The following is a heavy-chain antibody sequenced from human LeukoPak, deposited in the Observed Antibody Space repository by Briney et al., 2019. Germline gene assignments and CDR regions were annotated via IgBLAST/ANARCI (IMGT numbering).Heavy chain of an antibody. CDR1: GFTFADYA. D-gene: IGHD3-10*01. CDR2: ISWNSGSI. J-gene: IGHJ4*02. CDR3: AKADGYGSGSYYDY. V-gene: IGHV3-9*01. Sequence: GGSLRLSCAASGFTFADYAMHWVRQAPGKGLEWVSGISWNSGSIGYADSVKGRFTISRDNAKNSLYLQMNSLRAEDTASYYCAKADGYGSGSYYDYWGQGTLVTVSS.